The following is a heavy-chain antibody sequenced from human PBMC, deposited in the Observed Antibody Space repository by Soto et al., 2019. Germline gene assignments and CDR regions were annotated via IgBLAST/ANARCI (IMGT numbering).Heavy chain of an antibody. CDR3: ARGSGYSYGGPWNY. Sequence: SETLSLTCAVYGGSFSGYYWSWIRQPPGKGLEWIGEINHSGSTNYNPSLKSRVTISVDTSKNQFSLKLSSVTAADTAVYYCARGSGYSYGGPWNYWGQGTLVTSPQ. CDR2: INHSGST. D-gene: IGHD5-18*01. J-gene: IGHJ4*02. V-gene: IGHV4-34*01. CDR1: GGSFSGYY.